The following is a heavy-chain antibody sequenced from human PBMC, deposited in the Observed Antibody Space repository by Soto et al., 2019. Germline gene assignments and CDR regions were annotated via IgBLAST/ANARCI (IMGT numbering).Heavy chain of an antibody. J-gene: IGHJ4*02. CDR1: GRSISIYY. Sequence: PSETLSLTCTVSGRSISIYYWSWIRQPPGKGLEWIGYIYYSGSTNYNPSLKSRVTISVDKSKNQFSLKLSSVTAADTAVYYCARTLYSYGPRFDYWGQGTLVTVS. D-gene: IGHD5-18*01. V-gene: IGHV4-59*01. CDR3: ARTLYSYGPRFDY. CDR2: IYYSGST.